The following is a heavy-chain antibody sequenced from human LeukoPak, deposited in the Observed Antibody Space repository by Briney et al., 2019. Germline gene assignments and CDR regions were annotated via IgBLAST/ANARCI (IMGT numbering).Heavy chain of an antibody. CDR1: GGSISSSNW. V-gene: IGHV4-4*02. CDR2: INHSGST. D-gene: IGHD5-18*01. Sequence: SGTLSLTCAVSGGSISSSNWWSWVRQPPGKGLEWIGEINHSGSTNYNPSLKSRVTISVDTSKNQFSLKLSSVTAADMAVYYCARQQRIQLWLRSFSGYMDVWGKGTTVTISS. J-gene: IGHJ6*03. CDR3: ARQQRIQLWLRSFSGYMDV.